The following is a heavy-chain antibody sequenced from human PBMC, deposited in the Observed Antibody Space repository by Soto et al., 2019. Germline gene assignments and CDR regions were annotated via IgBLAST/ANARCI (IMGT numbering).Heavy chain of an antibody. V-gene: IGHV3-33*08. CDR2: IWYDGSNK. CDR3: ARDLGMGVPAARHYYYGMDV. Sequence: GGSLRLSCAASGFTFSSDWMHWVRQAPGKGLEWVAVIWYDGSNKYYADSVKGRFTISRDNSKNTLYLQMNSLRAEDTAVYYCARDLGMGVPAARHYYYGMDVWGQGTTVTVSS. CDR1: GFTFSSDW. D-gene: IGHD2-2*01. J-gene: IGHJ6*02.